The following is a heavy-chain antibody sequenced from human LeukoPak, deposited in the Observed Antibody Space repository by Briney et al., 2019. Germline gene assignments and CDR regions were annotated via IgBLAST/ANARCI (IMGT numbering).Heavy chain of an antibody. V-gene: IGHV1-24*01. J-gene: IGHJ4*02. CDR1: GYTLTELS. CDR3: ARGGGGLDIVATILVEY. Sequence: ASVKVSCKVSGYTLTELSMHWVRQAPGKGLEWMGGFDPEDGETIYAQKFQGRVTMTEDTSTDTAYMELSSLRSEDTAVYYCARGGGGLDIVATILVEYWGQGTLVTVSS. D-gene: IGHD5-12*01. CDR2: FDPEDGET.